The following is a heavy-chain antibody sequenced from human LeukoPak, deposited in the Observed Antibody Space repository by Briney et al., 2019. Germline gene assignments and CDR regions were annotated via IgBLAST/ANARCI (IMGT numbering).Heavy chain of an antibody. CDR1: GGTFSSYA. Sequence: SVKVSCKASGGTFSSYAISWVRQAPGQGLEWMGGIIPNFGTANYAQKFQGRVTITADESTSTAYMELSSLRSEDTAVYYCARGGDIVVVPAAERGWFDPWGQGTLVTVSS. CDR2: IIPNFGTA. J-gene: IGHJ5*02. D-gene: IGHD2-2*01. V-gene: IGHV1-69*13. CDR3: ARGGDIVVVPAAERGWFDP.